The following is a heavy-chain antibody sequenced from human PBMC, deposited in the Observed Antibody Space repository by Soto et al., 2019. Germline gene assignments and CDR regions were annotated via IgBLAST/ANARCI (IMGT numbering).Heavy chain of an antibody. Sequence: PGGSLRLSCAGSGFTFSNYAMTWVRQAPGKGLEWVSTTRSNGEYTYYADSVKGRFTVSRDNSQNALFLEMSSLRAEDTAVYYCAKESMSVAVSASRVYGMDAWGQGTTVTVSS. CDR1: GFTFSNYA. CDR2: TRSNGEYT. J-gene: IGHJ6*02. D-gene: IGHD6-6*01. V-gene: IGHV3-23*01. CDR3: AKESMSVAVSASRVYGMDA.